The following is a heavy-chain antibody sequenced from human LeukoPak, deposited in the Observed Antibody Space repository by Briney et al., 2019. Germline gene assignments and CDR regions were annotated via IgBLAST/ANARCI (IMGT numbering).Heavy chain of an antibody. CDR2: IYRSGST. J-gene: IGHJ5*02. Sequence: PSQTLSLTCAVSGGSISSGGYSWSWIRQPQGKGLEWNVYIYRSGSTYYNPSLKSRVTISVDRSKNQFSLKLSSVTAADTAVYYCARVTGSYYDILTGQGWFDPWGQGTPVTVSS. CDR3: ARVTGSYYDILTGQGWFDP. V-gene: IGHV4-30-2*01. D-gene: IGHD3-9*01. CDR1: GGSISSGGYS.